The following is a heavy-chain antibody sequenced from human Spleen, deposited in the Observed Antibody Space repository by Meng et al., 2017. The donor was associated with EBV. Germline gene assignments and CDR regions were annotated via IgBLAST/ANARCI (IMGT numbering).Heavy chain of an antibody. J-gene: IGHJ4*02. CDR1: ADSFNDFT. V-gene: IGHV4-34*09. D-gene: IGHD5-24*01. CDR3: ASSPGEMATVLDF. CDR2: VTHNGST. Sequence: QLQLQESGPGLVKPSEPLSLTCTVLADSFNDFTWSRVRQSPGRGLEWIGEVTHNGSTIYHPSLKSRVAISVDTSKKQFSLTLHSLTAADTGIYFCASSPGEMATVLDFWDRGTLVTVSS.